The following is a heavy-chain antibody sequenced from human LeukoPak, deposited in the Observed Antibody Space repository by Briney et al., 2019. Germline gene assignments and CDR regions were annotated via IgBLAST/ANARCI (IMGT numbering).Heavy chain of an antibody. CDR2: IYTSGST. J-gene: IGHJ3*02. CDR3: ARSPDLRLRNDAFDI. V-gene: IGHV4-61*02. Sequence: SQTLSLTCTVSGGSISSGSYYWSWIRQPAGKGLEWIGRIYTSGSTNYNPSLKSRVTISVDMSKNQFSLKLSSVTAADTAVYYCARSPDLRLRNDAFDIWGQGTMVTVSS. CDR1: GGSISSGSYY. D-gene: IGHD2-2*01.